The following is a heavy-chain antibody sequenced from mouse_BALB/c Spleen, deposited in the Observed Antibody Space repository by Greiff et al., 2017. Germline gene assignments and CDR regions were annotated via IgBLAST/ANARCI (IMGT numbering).Heavy chain of an antibody. CDR1: GYSFTGYT. V-gene: IGHV1-18*01. Sequence: EVKLMESGPELVKPGASMKISCKASGYSFTGYTMNWVKQSHGKNLEWIGLINPYNGGTSYNQKFKGKATLTVDKSSSTAYMELLSLTSEDSAVYYCARDTTVVAPRFDYWGQGTTLTVSS. D-gene: IGHD1-1*01. J-gene: IGHJ2*01. CDR2: INPYNGGT. CDR3: ARDTTVVAPRFDY.